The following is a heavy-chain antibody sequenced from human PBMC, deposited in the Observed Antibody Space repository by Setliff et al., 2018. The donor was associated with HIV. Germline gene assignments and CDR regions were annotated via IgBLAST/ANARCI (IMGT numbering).Heavy chain of an antibody. D-gene: IGHD3-10*01. V-gene: IGHV4-4*08. CDR1: GGSINSYY. CDR3: ARWHPPYGFWEEDY. Sequence: ETLSLTCTVSGGSINSYYWSWIRLPPGRGLEWIGYVSTSGSTKYNPSLKSRLTIFMDTSKSQLSLWLSSVTAADTATYYCARWHPPYGFWEEDYWGQGTLVTVSS. CDR2: VSTSGST. J-gene: IGHJ4*02.